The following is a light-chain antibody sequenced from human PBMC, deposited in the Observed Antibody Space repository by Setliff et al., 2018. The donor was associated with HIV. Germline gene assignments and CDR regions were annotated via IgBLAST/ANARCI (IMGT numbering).Light chain of an antibody. J-gene: IGLJ1*01. CDR3: SSYTATSTLYV. CDR2: EVS. V-gene: IGLV2-14*01. CDR1: SSDVGGYDS. Sequence: QSALTQPASVSGSPGQSITISCTGTSSDVGGYDSVSWYQQHPGKAPKLVISEVSNRPSGLSNRFSGSKSGDTASLTISGLQTEDEADYYCSSYTATSTLYVFGTGTRSPS.